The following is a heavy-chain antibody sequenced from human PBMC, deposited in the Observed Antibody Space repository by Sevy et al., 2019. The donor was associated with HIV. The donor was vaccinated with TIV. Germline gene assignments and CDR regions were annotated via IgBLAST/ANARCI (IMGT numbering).Heavy chain of an antibody. Sequence: GGSLRISCAASGFTFSSYRMNWVRQAPGKGLEWVSYISSSSSTIYYADSVKGRFTISRDNAKNSLYLQMNSLRDEDTAVYYCARDNRREGIAAPDYRGQGTLVTVSS. V-gene: IGHV3-48*02. CDR2: ISSSSSTI. D-gene: IGHD6-13*01. J-gene: IGHJ4*02. CDR3: ARDNRREGIAAPDY. CDR1: GFTFSSYR.